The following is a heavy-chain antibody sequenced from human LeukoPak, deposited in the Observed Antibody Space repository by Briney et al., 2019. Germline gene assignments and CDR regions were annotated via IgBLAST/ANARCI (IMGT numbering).Heavy chain of an antibody. CDR2: IIPIFGMV. CDR3: ARHSVKGNSHWFDP. D-gene: IGHD4-17*01. J-gene: IGHJ5*02. CDR1: GATLSNYA. V-gene: IGHV1-69*13. Sequence: VKVSCKASGATLSNYAVSWVRQAPGQGLEWMGKIIPIFGMVEYTQKFQGRVTFSTDESTSTVYMELSSLRSDDTAVFYCARHSVKGNSHWFDPWGQGTLVTVSS.